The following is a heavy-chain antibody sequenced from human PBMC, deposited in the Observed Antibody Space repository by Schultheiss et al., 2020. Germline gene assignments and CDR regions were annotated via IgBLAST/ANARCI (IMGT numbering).Heavy chain of an antibody. CDR3: ARDLSSSWYLDY. D-gene: IGHD6-13*01. J-gene: IGHJ4*02. CDR1: GFTFSSYG. V-gene: IGHV3-30*03. Sequence: GGSLRLSCAASGFTFSSYGMHWVRQAPGKGLEWVAVISYDGSNKYYADSVKGRVTVSRDNSNSRLYLQMNSLRAEDTAVYYCARDLSSSWYLDYWGLGTLVTVSS. CDR2: ISYDGSNK.